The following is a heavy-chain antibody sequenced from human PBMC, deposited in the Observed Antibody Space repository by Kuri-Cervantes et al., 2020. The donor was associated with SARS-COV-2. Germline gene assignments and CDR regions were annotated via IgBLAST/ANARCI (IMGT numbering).Heavy chain of an antibody. V-gene: IGHV3-64D*06. CDR1: GFFFSAYT. CDR3: VRAYSTGWPVGSYYFDS. Sequence: GESLKISCSASGFFFSAYTLHWVRQAPGKGLEYVSAISSDAVNTYYANSVKGRFTISRDFSKNTLYLQMTNLTTEDTAVYYCVRAYSTGWPVGSYYFDSWGQGTLVTVSS. J-gene: IGHJ4*02. CDR2: ISSDAVNT. D-gene: IGHD6-19*01.